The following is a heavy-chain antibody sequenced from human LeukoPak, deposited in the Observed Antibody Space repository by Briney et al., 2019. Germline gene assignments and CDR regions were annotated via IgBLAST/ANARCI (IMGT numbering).Heavy chain of an antibody. Sequence: GGSLRLSCAASGFTFSGYWMTWLRQAPGKGLEWLSYISGNGGVIQYADSVKGRFTISRDNAKNLLYLQMDSLRVEDTAIYYCARDPRTVRIWGQGTLVTVSS. J-gene: IGHJ4*02. CDR3: ARDPRTVRI. V-gene: IGHV3-11*04. CDR2: ISGNGGVI. D-gene: IGHD1-1*01. CDR1: GFTFSGYW.